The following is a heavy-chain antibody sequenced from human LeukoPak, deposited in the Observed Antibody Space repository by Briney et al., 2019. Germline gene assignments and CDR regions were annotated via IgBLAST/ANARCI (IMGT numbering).Heavy chain of an antibody. Sequence: SQTLSLTCTVSGGSISSGGYYWSWIRQPPGKGLEWIGYIYHSGSTYYNPSLKSRATISGDTSKNQFSLKLSSVTAADTAVYYCARESDYDFWSAKPPPFEYWGQGTLVTVSS. V-gene: IGHV4-30-2*01. D-gene: IGHD3-3*01. CDR1: GGSISSGGYY. CDR3: ARESDYDFWSAKPPPFEY. CDR2: IYHSGST. J-gene: IGHJ4*02.